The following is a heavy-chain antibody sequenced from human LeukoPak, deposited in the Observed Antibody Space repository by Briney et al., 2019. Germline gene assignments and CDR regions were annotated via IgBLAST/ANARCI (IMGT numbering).Heavy chain of an antibody. CDR3: ARACSGGSCEGEDDYYYYMYV. D-gene: IGHD2-15*01. CDR2: IYYSGST. J-gene: IGHJ6*03. Sequence: PSETLSLTCTVSGGSISSYYWSWIRQPPGKGLEWIGYIYYSGSTNYNPSLKSRVTISVDTSKNQFSLKLSSVTAADTAVYYCARACSGGSCEGEDDYYYYMYVWGKGTTVTVSS. CDR1: GGSISSYY. V-gene: IGHV4-59*01.